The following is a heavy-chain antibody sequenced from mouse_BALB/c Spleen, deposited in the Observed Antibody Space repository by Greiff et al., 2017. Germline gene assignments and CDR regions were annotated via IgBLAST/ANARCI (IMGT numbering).Heavy chain of an antibody. CDR2: ISYSGST. D-gene: IGHD1-2*01. CDR3: ARYRHYYGYAMDY. J-gene: IGHJ4*01. CDR1: GDSITSGY. V-gene: IGHV3-8*02. Sequence: EVKLQESGPSLVKPSQTLSLTCSVTGDSITSGYWNWIRKFPGNKLEYMGYISYSGSTYYNPSLKSRISITRDTSKNQYYLQLNSVTTEDTATYYCARYRHYYGYAMDYWGQGTSVTVSS.